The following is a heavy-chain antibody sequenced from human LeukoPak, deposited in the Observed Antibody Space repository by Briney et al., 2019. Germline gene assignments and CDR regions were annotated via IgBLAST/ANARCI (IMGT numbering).Heavy chain of an antibody. D-gene: IGHD3-10*01. J-gene: IGHJ5*02. CDR2: INYTGST. V-gene: IGHV4-59*01. CDR1: GGSISSYY. Sequence: SETLSLTCTVSGGSISSYYWSWIRQSPGKGLECIGYINYTGSTNYNPSLKSRVTISVETSKNQFSLKLKSVTAADTAVYYCARGGYYVSGNDFRFDPWGQGTLVTVSS. CDR3: ARGGYYVSGNDFRFDP.